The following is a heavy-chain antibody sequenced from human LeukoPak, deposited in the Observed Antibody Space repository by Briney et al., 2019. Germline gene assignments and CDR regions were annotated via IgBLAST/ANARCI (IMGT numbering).Heavy chain of an antibody. D-gene: IGHD6-19*01. Sequence: GGSLRLSCAASGFTFSSYDMHWVRQAPGKGLEWVSAIGTAGDTYYPGSVKGRFTISRENAKNSLYLQMNSLRAGDTAVYFCARGIAVAGISDAFDIWGQGTMVTVSS. CDR3: ARGIAVAGISDAFDI. J-gene: IGHJ3*02. V-gene: IGHV3-13*01. CDR2: IGTAGDT. CDR1: GFTFSSYD.